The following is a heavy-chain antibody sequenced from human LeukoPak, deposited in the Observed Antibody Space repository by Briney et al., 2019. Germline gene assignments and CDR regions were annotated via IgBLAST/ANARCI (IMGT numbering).Heavy chain of an antibody. Sequence: PSETLSLTCTVSGGSISNHYWSWIRQPPGKGLEWIGSIYYSGSTYYNPSLKSRVTISVDTSKNQFSLKLSSVTAADTAVYYCARALGYCSSTSCYFDYWGQGTLVTVSS. CDR3: ARALGYCSSTSCYFDY. J-gene: IGHJ4*02. CDR2: IYYSGST. CDR1: GGSISNHY. D-gene: IGHD2-2*01. V-gene: IGHV4-59*11.